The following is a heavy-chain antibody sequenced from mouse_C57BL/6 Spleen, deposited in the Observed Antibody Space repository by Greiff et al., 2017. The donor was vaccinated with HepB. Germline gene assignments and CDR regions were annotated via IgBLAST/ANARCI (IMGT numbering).Heavy chain of an antibody. CDR2: INPNNGGT. Sequence: LQQSGPELVKPGASVKISCKASGYTFTDYYMNWVKQSHGKSLEWIGDINPNNGGTSYNQKFKGKATLTVDKSSSTAYMELRSLTSEDSAVYYCARLGFDYWGQGTTLTVSS. J-gene: IGHJ2*01. CDR1: GYTFTDYY. V-gene: IGHV1-26*01. D-gene: IGHD4-1*01. CDR3: ARLGFDY.